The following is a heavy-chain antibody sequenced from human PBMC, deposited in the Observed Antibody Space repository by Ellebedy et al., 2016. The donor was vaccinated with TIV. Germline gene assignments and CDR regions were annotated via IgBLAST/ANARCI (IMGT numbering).Heavy chain of an antibody. Sequence: GESLKISCAASELTVSGNYMSWVRQAPGKGLEWVSVIFIDGTTYYADSVKGRFTISRDNSKNTLYIQMNSLRAEDTAAYYCARETFNDVDLKLWGVLDMWGQGTMVTVSS. V-gene: IGHV3-66*01. CDR1: ELTVSGNY. J-gene: IGHJ3*02. CDR3: ARETFNDVDLKLWGVLDM. CDR2: IFIDGTT. D-gene: IGHD3-10*01.